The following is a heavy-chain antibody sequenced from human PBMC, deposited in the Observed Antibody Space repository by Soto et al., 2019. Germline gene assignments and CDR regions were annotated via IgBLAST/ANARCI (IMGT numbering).Heavy chain of an antibody. D-gene: IGHD6-13*01. CDR1: SGSISSSNW. Sequence: SETLSLTCAVSSGSISSSNWWSWVRQPPGKGLEWIGEIYHSGSTNYNPSLKSRVTISVDKSKNQFSLKLSSVTAADTAVYYCARVGDSSSLYYFDYWGQGTLVTVSS. CDR2: IYHSGST. J-gene: IGHJ4*02. CDR3: ARVGDSSSLYYFDY. V-gene: IGHV4-4*02.